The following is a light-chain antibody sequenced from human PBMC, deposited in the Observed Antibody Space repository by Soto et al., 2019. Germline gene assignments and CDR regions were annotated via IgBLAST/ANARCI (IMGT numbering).Light chain of an antibody. Sequence: DIQMTQSPSSVSASVGDTVAITCRASQGVSSRLAWYQQKPGTAPKVLISVASSLQSGVPSRFSGRASGTDFTLKIRSMQNEECETQYCQQTNSFPITFGGGTKVDIK. CDR2: VAS. CDR1: QGVSSR. V-gene: IGKV1-12*01. CDR3: QQTNSFPIT. J-gene: IGKJ4*02.